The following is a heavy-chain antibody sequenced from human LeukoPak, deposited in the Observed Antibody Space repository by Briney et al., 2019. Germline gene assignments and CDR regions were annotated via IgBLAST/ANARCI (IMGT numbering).Heavy chain of an antibody. CDR1: GGTFSSYG. CDR3: ARAYSSSWDLYYYYYYMDV. D-gene: IGHD6-13*01. Sequence: ASVKVSCKASGGTFSSYGISWVRQAPGQGLEWMGGIIPIFGTANYAQKFQGRVTITADKSTSTAYMELSSLRSEDTAVYYCARAYSSSWDLYYYYYYMDVWGKGTTVTVSS. V-gene: IGHV1-69*06. J-gene: IGHJ6*03. CDR2: IIPIFGTA.